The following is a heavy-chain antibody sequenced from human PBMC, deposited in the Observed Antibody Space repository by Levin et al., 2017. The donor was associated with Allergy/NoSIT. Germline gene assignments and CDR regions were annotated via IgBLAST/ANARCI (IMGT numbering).Heavy chain of an antibody. Sequence: GGSLRLSCAASGFTFSSYGMHWVRQAPGKGLEWVAVISYDGSNKYYADSVKGRFTISRDNSKNTLYLQMNSLRAEDTAVYYCAKDMGDSSGWYYYYYGMDVWGQGTTVTVSS. CDR1: GFTFSSYG. CDR3: AKDMGDSSGWYYYYYGMDV. CDR2: ISYDGSNK. V-gene: IGHV3-30*18. D-gene: IGHD6-19*01. J-gene: IGHJ6*02.